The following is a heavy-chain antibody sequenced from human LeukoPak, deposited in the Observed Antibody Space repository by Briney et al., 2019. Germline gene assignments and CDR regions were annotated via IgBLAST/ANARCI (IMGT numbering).Heavy chain of an antibody. V-gene: IGHV4-39*01. J-gene: IGHJ6*03. Sequence: SETLSLTCNVSGGSISSSSYYWGWIRQPPGKGLEWIGTMYYSGKTYYKPSLKSRVTISVDTSKNQFSLNLSSVTAGDTAVYYCARQAPPLGYMDVWGKGTTVTVSS. CDR3: ARQAPPLGYMDV. CDR1: GGSISSSSYY. CDR2: MYYSGKT. D-gene: IGHD7-27*01.